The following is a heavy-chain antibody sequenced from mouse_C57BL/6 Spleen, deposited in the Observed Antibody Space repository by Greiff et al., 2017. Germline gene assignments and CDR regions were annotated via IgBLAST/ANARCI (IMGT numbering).Heavy chain of an antibody. J-gene: IGHJ4*01. V-gene: IGHV2-6*01. CDR2: IWGVGST. D-gene: IGHD1-1*01. CDR1: GFSLTSYG. Sequence: VKVVESGPGLVAPSQSLSITCTVSGFSLTSYGVDWVRQSPGKGLEWLGVIWGVGSTNYNSALKSRLSISKDNSKSQVFLKMNSLQTDDTAMYYCARSPYYYGSSPLAMDYWGQGTSVTVSS. CDR3: ARSPYYYGSSPLAMDY.